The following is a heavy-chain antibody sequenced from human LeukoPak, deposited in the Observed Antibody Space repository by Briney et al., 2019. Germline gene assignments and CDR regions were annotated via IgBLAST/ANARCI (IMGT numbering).Heavy chain of an antibody. D-gene: IGHD3-22*01. CDR3: ARGRYYDSSGYSSDY. CDR1: GYTFTSYG. CDR2: ISAYNGNT. Sequence: ASVKVSCKASGYTFTSYGISWVRQAPGQGLEWMGWISAYNGNTNYAQKLQGRVTMTTDTSTSTAYMELRSLRSDDTAVYYCARGRYYDSSGYSSDYWGQGTLVTVSS. J-gene: IGHJ4*02. V-gene: IGHV1-18*01.